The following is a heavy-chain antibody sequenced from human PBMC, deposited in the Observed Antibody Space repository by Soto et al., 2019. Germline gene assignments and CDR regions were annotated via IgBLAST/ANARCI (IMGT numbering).Heavy chain of an antibody. CDR2: ISGSGGST. Sequence: GGSLRLSCAASGFTFSSYAMSWVRQAPGKGLEWVSAISGSGGSTHYADSVKGRFTISRDNSKNTLYLQMNSLRAEDTAVYYCASTDNYYDSSGYPDYWGQGTLVTVSS. V-gene: IGHV3-23*01. CDR1: GFTFSSYA. D-gene: IGHD3-22*01. CDR3: ASTDNYYDSSGYPDY. J-gene: IGHJ4*02.